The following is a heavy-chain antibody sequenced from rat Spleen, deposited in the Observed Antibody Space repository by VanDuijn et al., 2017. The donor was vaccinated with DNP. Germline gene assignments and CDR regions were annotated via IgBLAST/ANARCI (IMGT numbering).Heavy chain of an antibody. CDR2: ISYDGSST. J-gene: IGHJ4*01. Sequence: EVQLVESGGGLVQPGRSMKLSCAASGFTFSNYDMAWVRQAPKKGLEWVATISYDGSSTYYRDSVKGRFTISRDNAKSTLYQQMDSLRSEDTATYYCATHGSIATISTGAMDVWGQGTSVTVSS. D-gene: IGHD1-2*01. V-gene: IGHV5-7*01. CDR1: GFTFSNYD. CDR3: ATHGSIATISTGAMDV.